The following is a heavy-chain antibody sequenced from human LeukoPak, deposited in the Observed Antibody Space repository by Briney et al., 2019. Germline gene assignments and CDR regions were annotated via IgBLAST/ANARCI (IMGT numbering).Heavy chain of an antibody. V-gene: IGHV3-21*04. CDR3: VRDRGTYRPIDY. Sequence: PGGSLRLSCAASGFSLSGYWMTWVRQAPGKGLEWVSSISSSSSYIYYADSVKGRFTISKDNAKNSLYLQMNSLRAEDTAIYYCVRDRGTYRPIDYWGQGTLVTVSS. J-gene: IGHJ4*02. D-gene: IGHD1-26*01. CDR2: ISSSSSYI. CDR1: GFSLSGYW.